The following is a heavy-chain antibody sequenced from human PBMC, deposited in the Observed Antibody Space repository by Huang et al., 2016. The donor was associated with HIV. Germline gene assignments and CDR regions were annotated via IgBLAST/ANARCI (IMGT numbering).Heavy chain of an antibody. J-gene: IGHJ3*02. D-gene: IGHD3-22*01. CDR1: GGSITSSSYY. V-gene: IGHV4-39*01. CDR3: ARHFSYYDSSGYTPWDAFDI. Sequence: QLQLQGSGPGLVKPSETLSLTCTVSGGSITSSSYYWGWIRQPPGKGLEWVGSLYYSGSTDYNPSLKSRVTVSGDTSKNQFSLKLSSVTAADTAVYYCARHFSYYDSSGYTPWDAFDIWGQGTMVTVSS. CDR2: LYYSGST.